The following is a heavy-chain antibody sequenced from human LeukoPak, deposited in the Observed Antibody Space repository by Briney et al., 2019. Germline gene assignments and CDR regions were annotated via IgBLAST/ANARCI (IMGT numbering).Heavy chain of an antibody. D-gene: IGHD3-16*01. CDR1: GFTFTFYW. CDR2: IKQGGSEK. J-gene: IGHJ4*02. V-gene: IGHV3-7*05. Sequence: GGSLRLSCAASGFTFTFYWVSWVRQAPGKGLEWVANIKQGGSEKYYVDSVKGRFTISRDNAKNSLYLQMNSLRAEDTAVYYCARWGGGFDYWGQGTLVTVSS. CDR3: ARWGGGFDY.